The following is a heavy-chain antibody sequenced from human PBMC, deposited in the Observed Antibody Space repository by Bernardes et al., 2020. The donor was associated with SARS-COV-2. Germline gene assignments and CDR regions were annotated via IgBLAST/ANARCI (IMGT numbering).Heavy chain of an antibody. Sequence: SETLSLTCTVSGGSISSSSYYWGWLRQPPGKGLDWFGSIHCSRSTYYNPSLKTRFTISVDTSKNQFSLKLSSVTAEDTAVYYCARAVVPGSSGPDHWGQGTLVTVSS. CDR3: ARAVVPGSSGPDH. V-gene: IGHV4-39*01. CDR1: GGSISSSSYY. D-gene: IGHD1-1*01. CDR2: IHCSRST. J-gene: IGHJ4*02.